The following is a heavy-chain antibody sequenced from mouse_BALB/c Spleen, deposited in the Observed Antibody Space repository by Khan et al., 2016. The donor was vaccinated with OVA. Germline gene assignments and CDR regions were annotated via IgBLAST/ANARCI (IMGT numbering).Heavy chain of an antibody. V-gene: IGHV1-77*01. D-gene: IGHD2-3*01. Sequence: QVQLKESGPELVKPGASVKMSCKASGYTFTYYVITWVKQRTGQGLEWIGDIYPGSDNAYYNERFKGKATLTADKSSNTTHMQLSSLTSEDSAVYFCARGDGYYVYFDYWGQGTTLTVAS. J-gene: IGHJ2*01. CDR3: ARGDGYYVYFDY. CDR1: GYTFTYYV. CDR2: IYPGSDNA.